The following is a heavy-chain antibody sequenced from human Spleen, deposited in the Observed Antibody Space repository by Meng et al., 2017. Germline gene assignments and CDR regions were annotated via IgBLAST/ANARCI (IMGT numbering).Heavy chain of an antibody. Sequence: GESLKISCAASGFTFSSYAMHWVRQAPGKGLEYVSAISSNGGSTYYADSVKGRFTISRDNSKNTLYLQMGSLRAEDMAVYYCARGPTTMAHDFDYWGQGTLVTVSS. CDR3: ARGPTTMAHDFDY. CDR2: ISSNGGST. V-gene: IGHV3-64*02. CDR1: GFTFSSYA. J-gene: IGHJ4*02. D-gene: IGHD4-11*01.